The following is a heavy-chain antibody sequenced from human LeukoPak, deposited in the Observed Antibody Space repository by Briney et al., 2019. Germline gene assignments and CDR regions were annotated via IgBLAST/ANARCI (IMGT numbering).Heavy chain of an antibody. CDR3: ARKGGQQLALDY. Sequence: PGGSLRLSCAASGFTFSSYWMHWVRQTPGKGLVWVSRINSDGSSTRYADSVKGRFTISRDNAKNTLYLQMNSLRAEDSAVYYCARKGGQQLALDYWGQGTLVTVSS. V-gene: IGHV3-74*01. CDR2: INSDGSST. J-gene: IGHJ4*02. CDR1: GFTFSSYW. D-gene: IGHD6-13*01.